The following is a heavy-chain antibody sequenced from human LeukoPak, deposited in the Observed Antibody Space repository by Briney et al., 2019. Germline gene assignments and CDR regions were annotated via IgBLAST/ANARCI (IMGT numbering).Heavy chain of an antibody. CDR1: GYTFTNYG. D-gene: IGHD2-15*01. CDR3: ARAGQYCSGGSCGTFDY. Sequence: ASVKVSCKASGYTFTNYGISWVRQAPGQGLEWMGWISAYNGNTNYAQKLQGRVTMTTDTSTSTAYMELRSLRSDDTAVYYCARAGQYCSGGSCGTFDYWGQGTLVTVSS. CDR2: ISAYNGNT. V-gene: IGHV1-18*01. J-gene: IGHJ4*02.